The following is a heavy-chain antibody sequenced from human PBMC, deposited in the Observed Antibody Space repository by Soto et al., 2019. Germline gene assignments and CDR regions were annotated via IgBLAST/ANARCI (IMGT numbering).Heavy chain of an antibody. D-gene: IGHD3-10*01. CDR2: FDPEDGET. V-gene: IGHV1-24*01. CDR3: ATDVPYYYGSGSNLVTD. J-gene: IGHJ4*02. Sequence: QVQLVQSGAEVKKPGASVKVSCKVSGYTLTELSMHWVRQAPGKGLEWMGGFDPEDGETIYAQKFQGRVTMTEDTSXDXVYMELSSLRSEDTAVYYCATDVPYYYGSGSNLVTDWGQGTLVTVSS. CDR1: GYTLTELS.